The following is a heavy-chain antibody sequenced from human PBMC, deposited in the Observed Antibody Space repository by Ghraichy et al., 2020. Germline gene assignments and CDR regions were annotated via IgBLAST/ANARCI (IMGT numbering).Heavy chain of an antibody. CDR3: AKYEDYYGSGSYNYYYDGMDA. CDR1: GFTFSSYA. D-gene: IGHD3-10*01. CDR2: ISGSGGSK. J-gene: IGHJ6*02. Sequence: GGSLRLSCAASGFTFSSYAMSWVRQAPGKGLEWVSAISGSGGSKYYADSEKGRFTISRDNSKNTLYLQMNSLRAEDTAVYYCAKYEDYYGSGSYNYYYDGMDAWGQGTTVTVSS. V-gene: IGHV3-23*01.